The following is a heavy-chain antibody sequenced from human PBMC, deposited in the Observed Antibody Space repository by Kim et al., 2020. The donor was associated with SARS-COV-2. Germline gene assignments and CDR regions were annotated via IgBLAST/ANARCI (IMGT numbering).Heavy chain of an antibody. V-gene: IGHV3-64*01. J-gene: IGHJ4*02. CDR2: ISSNGGST. Sequence: GSLRLSCAASGFTFSSYAMHWVRQAPGKGLEYVSAISSNGGSTYYANSVKGRFTISRDNSKNTLYLQMGSLRAEDMAVYYCARTIAADGAFDYWGQGTLV. D-gene: IGHD6-13*01. CDR3: ARTIAADGAFDY. CDR1: GFTFSSYA.